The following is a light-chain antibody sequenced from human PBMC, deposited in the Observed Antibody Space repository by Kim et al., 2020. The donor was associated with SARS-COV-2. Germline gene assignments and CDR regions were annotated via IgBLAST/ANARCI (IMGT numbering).Light chain of an antibody. V-gene: IGLV3-1*01. J-gene: IGLJ2*01. CDR1: KLGDKY. CDR3: QAWDSSTAR. CDR2: QDS. Sequence: VSPGQTASITCSGDKLGDKYACWYQQKPGQSPVLVIYQDSKRPSGIHERFSGSNSGNTATLTISGTQAMDEADYYCQAWDSSTARFGGGTQLTVL.